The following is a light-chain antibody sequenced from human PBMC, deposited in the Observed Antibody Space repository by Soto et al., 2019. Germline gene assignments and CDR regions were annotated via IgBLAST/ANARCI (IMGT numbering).Light chain of an antibody. V-gene: IGLV1-44*01. Sequence: QSVLTQPPSASGTPGQRVSITCSGSSSNIGSNIVNWYQQLPGRAPKLLICRTNQRPSGVPDRFSASKSGTPASLAISGLQSEDEADYYCEAWDDSLIGVLFGGGTKVTVL. CDR1: SSNIGSNI. J-gene: IGLJ2*01. CDR2: RTN. CDR3: EAWDDSLIGVL.